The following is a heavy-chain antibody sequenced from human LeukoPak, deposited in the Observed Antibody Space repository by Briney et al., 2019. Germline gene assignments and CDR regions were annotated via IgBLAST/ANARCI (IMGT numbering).Heavy chain of an antibody. Sequence: PGGSLRLSCAASGFTFSSYWMHWVRQAPGKGLVWVSRINSDGSSTSYADSVKGRFTISRDNAKNSLYLQMNSLRAEDTAVYYCARDDGYGGNPGYFDYWGQGTLVTVSS. CDR1: GFTFSSYW. CDR2: INSDGSST. J-gene: IGHJ4*02. CDR3: ARDDGYGGNPGYFDY. D-gene: IGHD4-23*01. V-gene: IGHV3-74*01.